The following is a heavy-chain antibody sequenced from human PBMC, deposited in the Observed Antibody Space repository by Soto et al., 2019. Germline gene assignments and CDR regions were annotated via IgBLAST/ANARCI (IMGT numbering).Heavy chain of an antibody. CDR3: AADRDYDFWSGLIRDPPWNLDY. CDR2: IVVGSGDT. Sequence: ASVKVSCKASGFTFSSSAVQWVRQARGQHLEWIGWIVVGSGDTNYAQKFQERVTITRDMSTSTTYMELSSLTSEDTAVYYCAADRDYDFWSGLIRDPPWNLDYWVQGTLVTVSS. J-gene: IGHJ4*02. V-gene: IGHV1-58*01. D-gene: IGHD3-3*01. CDR1: GFTFSSSA.